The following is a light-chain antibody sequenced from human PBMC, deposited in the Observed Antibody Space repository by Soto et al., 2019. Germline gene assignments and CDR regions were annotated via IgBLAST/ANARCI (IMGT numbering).Light chain of an antibody. CDR2: AAS. V-gene: IGKV1-27*01. CDR1: QDINNT. Sequence: DIQLTQSPSSLSASVGDRVTITCRASQDINNTLAWYQQKSGKVPSLLIFAASTLQSGVPSRFSGSGFGTLFTLTISGLQAEDVATYYCHKYKGAPRTFGQGTKVEMK. CDR3: HKYKGAPRT. J-gene: IGKJ1*01.